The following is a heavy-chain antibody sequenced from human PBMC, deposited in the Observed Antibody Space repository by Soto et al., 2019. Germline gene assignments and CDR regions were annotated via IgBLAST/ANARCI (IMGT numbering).Heavy chain of an antibody. CDR2: ISYSGST. CDR1: GGSISSGFYY. D-gene: IGHD3-9*01. V-gene: IGHV4-31*03. CDR3: ARAPYFDVLTAPFAY. Sequence: SETLSLTCTVSGGSISSGFYYWSWIRQHPGEGLEWIGYISYSGSTYYNPSLKSRVAISVDTSKIQFSLKLSSVTAADTAVYYCARAPYFDVLTAPFAYWGQGTLVTVSS. J-gene: IGHJ4*02.